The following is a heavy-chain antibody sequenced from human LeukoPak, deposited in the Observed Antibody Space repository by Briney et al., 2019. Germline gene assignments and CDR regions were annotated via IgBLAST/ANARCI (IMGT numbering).Heavy chain of an antibody. Sequence: GGSLRLSCAASGFSFSISAMSWVRQAPGKGLEWVSAISYSGGTTYYVNSVKGRFTISRDNAKNSLYVQMNSLRPEDTALYYCAKEGARLGTAVSGPFDYWGQGTLVTVSS. CDR2: ISYSGGTT. CDR1: GFSFSISA. D-gene: IGHD6-13*01. V-gene: IGHV3-23*01. J-gene: IGHJ4*02. CDR3: AKEGARLGTAVSGPFDY.